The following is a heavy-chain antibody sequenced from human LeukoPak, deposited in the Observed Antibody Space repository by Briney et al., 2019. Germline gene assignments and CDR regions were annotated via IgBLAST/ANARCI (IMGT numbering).Heavy chain of an antibody. Sequence: GGSLRLSCTASGFTFSSHWMHWGRPAPGKGLGLDSRISKDGSSTYYADSVKCRFTISRDNAKNTLYLQMNSLRAKDTAVYYCARRLLTGYYEFWGQGTLVTVSS. V-gene: IGHV3-74*01. D-gene: IGHD3-9*01. CDR2: ISKDGSST. J-gene: IGHJ4*02. CDR1: GFTFSSHW. CDR3: ARRLLTGYYEF.